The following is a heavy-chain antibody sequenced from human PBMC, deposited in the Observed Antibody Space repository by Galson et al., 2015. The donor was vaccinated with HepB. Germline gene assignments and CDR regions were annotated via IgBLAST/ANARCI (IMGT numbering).Heavy chain of an antibody. CDR1: GYTFTSHG. D-gene: IGHD6-13*01. Sequence: SVKASCKASGYTFTSHGISWVRQAPGQGLEWMGWISAYNGNTNYAQKLQGRVTMTTDTSTSTAYMELRSLRSDDTAVYYCARDLTRQQLAHGYWGQGTLVTVSS. CDR2: ISAYNGNT. J-gene: IGHJ4*02. CDR3: ARDLTRQQLAHGY. V-gene: IGHV1-18*01.